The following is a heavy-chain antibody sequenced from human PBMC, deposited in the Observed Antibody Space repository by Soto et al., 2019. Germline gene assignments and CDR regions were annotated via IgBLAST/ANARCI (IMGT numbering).Heavy chain of an antibody. CDR2: IYSSGST. Sequence: SETLSLTCTVSGGSIGSADYYWAWIRQPPGKGLEWIGYIYSSGSTYYNPSLKSRLTISVDTSKNQFSLRLSSVTAADTAVYYCARDSPDTGRNYYYAMDVWGQGTTVTVSS. CDR3: ARDSPDTGRNYYYAMDV. CDR1: GGSIGSADYY. J-gene: IGHJ6*02. D-gene: IGHD5-18*01. V-gene: IGHV4-30-4*01.